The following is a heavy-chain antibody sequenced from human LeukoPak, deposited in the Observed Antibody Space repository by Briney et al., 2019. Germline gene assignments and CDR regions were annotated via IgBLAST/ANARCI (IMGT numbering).Heavy chain of an antibody. Sequence: SETLSLTCAVSGGSISSGGYSWSWIRQPPGKGLEWIGYIYHSGSTYYNPSLKSRVTISVDTSKNQFSLKLSSVTAAGTAVYYCASLYYHAFDIWGQGTMVTVSS. D-gene: IGHD3-10*01. CDR1: GGSISSGGYS. CDR3: ASLYYHAFDI. J-gene: IGHJ3*02. V-gene: IGHV4-30-2*05. CDR2: IYHSGST.